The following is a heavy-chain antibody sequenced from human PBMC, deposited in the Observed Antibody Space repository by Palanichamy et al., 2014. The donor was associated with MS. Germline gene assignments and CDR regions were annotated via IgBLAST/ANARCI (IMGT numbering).Heavy chain of an antibody. V-gene: IGHV3-7*01. Sequence: EVQLVESGGGLVQPGGSLRLSCAASGFTFSSYWMSWVRQAPGKGLEWVANIKQDGSEKYYVDSVKGRFTISRGNAKNSLYLQMNSLRAEDTAVYYCAREITGYGIQGYFDYWGQGTLVTVSS. D-gene: IGHD5-18*01. CDR2: IKQDGSEK. CDR1: GFTFSSYW. J-gene: IGHJ4*02. CDR3: AREITGYGIQGYFDY.